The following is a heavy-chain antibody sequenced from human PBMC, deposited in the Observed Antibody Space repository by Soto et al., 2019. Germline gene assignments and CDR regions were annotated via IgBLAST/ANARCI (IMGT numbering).Heavy chain of an antibody. CDR3: ARQYYYGSGSYYNPHYFDY. V-gene: IGHV4-39*01. J-gene: IGHJ4*02. CDR1: GGSISSSSYY. Sequence: SETLSLTCTVSGGSISSSSYYWGWIRQPPGKGLEWIGSIYYSGSTYYNPSLKSRVTISVDTSKNQFSLKLSSVTAADTAVYYCARQYYYGSGSYYNPHYFDYWGQGTLVTVSS. CDR2: IYYSGST. D-gene: IGHD3-10*01.